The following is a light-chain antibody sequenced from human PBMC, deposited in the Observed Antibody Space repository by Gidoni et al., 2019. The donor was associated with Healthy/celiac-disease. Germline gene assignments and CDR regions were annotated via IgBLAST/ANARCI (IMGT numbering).Light chain of an antibody. J-gene: IGKJ1*01. CDR1: QSVSSN. V-gene: IGKV3-15*01. Sequence: EIVMTQSPATLPVSPGERATLSCRASQSVSSNLAWYQQKPGQAPRLLIYGASTRATGIPARFSGSGSGTEFTLTISSLQSEDFAAYYCQQCNKSPPAFGQGTKVEIK. CDR2: GAS. CDR3: QQCNKSPPA.